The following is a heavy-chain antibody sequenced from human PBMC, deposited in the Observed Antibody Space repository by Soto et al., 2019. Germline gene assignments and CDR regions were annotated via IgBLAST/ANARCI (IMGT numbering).Heavy chain of an antibody. CDR1: GDSVSSYSAA. V-gene: IGHV6-1*01. CDR2: TYYRSRFFS. J-gene: IGHJ5*02. CDR3: VRDRYSSSGWFDP. D-gene: IGHD3-10*01. Sequence: SQTLSLTCAISGDSVSSYSAAWNWIRQSPSGGLEWLGRTYYRSRFFSDYAESVKSRIIINPDTSKNQFSLQLKSVTPEDTAVYYCVRDRYSSSGWFDPWGEGTPVTVSA.